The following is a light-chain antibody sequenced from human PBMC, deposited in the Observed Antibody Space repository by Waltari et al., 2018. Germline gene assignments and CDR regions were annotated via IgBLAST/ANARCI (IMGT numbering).Light chain of an antibody. CDR2: TVS. J-gene: IGKJ1*01. V-gene: IGKV1-17*03. Sequence: DIQMTQSPSAMSASVGDRVTITCRASQGIGNSLAWFQQKPGKTPERIIYTVSRLQNGVPSRFSGSGSGTEFTLTISSLQPEDFATYYCLQHKTYPWTFGQGTKVEIK. CDR3: LQHKTYPWT. CDR1: QGIGNS.